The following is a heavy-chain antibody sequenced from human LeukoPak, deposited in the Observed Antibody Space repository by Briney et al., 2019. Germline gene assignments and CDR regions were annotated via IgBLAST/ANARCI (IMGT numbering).Heavy chain of an antibody. Sequence: GGSLRLPCAASGFTFSSYSMNWVRQAPGKGLEWVSSISTSSSYIYYADSVKGRFTISRDNAKNSLYLQMNSLRAEDTAVYYCASYYYDSSGYPGDYWGQGTLVTVSS. J-gene: IGHJ4*02. CDR3: ASYYYDSSGYPGDY. V-gene: IGHV3-21*01. CDR1: GFTFSSYS. D-gene: IGHD3-22*01. CDR2: ISTSSSYI.